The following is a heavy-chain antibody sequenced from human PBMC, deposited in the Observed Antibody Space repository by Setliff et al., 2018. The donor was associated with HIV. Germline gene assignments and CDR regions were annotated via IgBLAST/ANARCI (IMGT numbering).Heavy chain of an antibody. J-gene: IGHJ4*02. D-gene: IGHD1-26*01. CDR3: ARFIDSGGSPLGY. CDR1: GFAFSTFD. V-gene: IGHV3-53*01. CDR2: IYSGGSA. Sequence: PGGSLRLSCAASGFAFSTFDMSWVRQAPGKGLEWVSVIYSGGSAYYADSVKGRFTISRDNAKNTLYLQMNSLRAEDTAVYYCARFIDSGGSPLGYWGQGTLVTVSS.